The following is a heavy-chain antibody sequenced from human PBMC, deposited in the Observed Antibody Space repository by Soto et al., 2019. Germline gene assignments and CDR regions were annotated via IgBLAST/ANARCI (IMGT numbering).Heavy chain of an antibody. V-gene: IGHV4-39*01. CDR3: ARLLIAAAGTVLDY. Sequence: LSLTCTVSGGSISSSSYYWGWLRQPPGKGLEWIGSIYYSGSTYYNPSLKSRVTISVDTSKNQFSLKLSSVTAADTAVYYCARLLIAAAGTVLDYCGQG. CDR1: GGSISSSSYY. D-gene: IGHD6-13*01. J-gene: IGHJ4*02. CDR2: IYYSGST.